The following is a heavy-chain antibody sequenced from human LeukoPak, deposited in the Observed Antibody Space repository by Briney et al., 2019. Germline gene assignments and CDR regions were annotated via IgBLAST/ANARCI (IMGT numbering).Heavy chain of an antibody. CDR3: ARVATYYYDSSGYYTFDP. CDR1: GDSISSHY. CDR2: IYNSGST. Sequence: SETLSLSCTVSGDSISSHYWSWIRQPPGKGLEWIGYIYNSGSTNYNPSLKSRVTISVDTSKNQFSLNLSSVTAADTAVYYCARVATYYYDSSGYYTFDPWGQGTLVTVSS. D-gene: IGHD3-22*01. J-gene: IGHJ5*02. V-gene: IGHV4-59*11.